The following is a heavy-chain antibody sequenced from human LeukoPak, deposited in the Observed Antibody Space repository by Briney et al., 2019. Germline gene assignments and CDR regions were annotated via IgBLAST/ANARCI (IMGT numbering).Heavy chain of an antibody. D-gene: IGHD2-21*01. J-gene: IGHJ3*02. Sequence: ASVKVSCKASGYTLTKHAMHWVRQAPGQRFEWLGWTETGNDDTTYSQELQDRVTTTRDTSANTVYMELSSLRSEDTAMYYCARGFQGTFDIWGQGTKVTVSS. CDR2: TETGNDDT. CDR1: GYTLTKHA. V-gene: IGHV1-3*02. CDR3: ARGFQGTFDI.